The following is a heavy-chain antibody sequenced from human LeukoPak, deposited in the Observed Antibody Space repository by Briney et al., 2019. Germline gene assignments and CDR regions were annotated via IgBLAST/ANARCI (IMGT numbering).Heavy chain of an antibody. Sequence: GGSLRLSCAASGFTLSSYAMHWVRQAPGKGLECVAVISDDGSNKYYADSVKGRFTISRDNYKNTLYLQMNSLRAEDTAVYYCAKSDTMVRGVQTYYYYGMDVWGQGTTVTVSS. J-gene: IGHJ6*02. V-gene: IGHV3-30-3*02. CDR2: ISDDGSNK. CDR1: GFTLSSYA. D-gene: IGHD3-10*01. CDR3: AKSDTMVRGVQTYYYYGMDV.